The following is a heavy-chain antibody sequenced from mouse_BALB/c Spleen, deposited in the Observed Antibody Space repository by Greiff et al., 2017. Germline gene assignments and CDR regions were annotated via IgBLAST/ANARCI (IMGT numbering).Heavy chain of an antibody. CDR3: TRDYYGSSWYFDV. CDR2: IYPGSGST. CDR1: GYTFTSYW. Sequence: LQQPGSELVRPGASVKLSCKASGYTFTSYWMHWVKQRPGQGLEWIGNIYPGSGSTNYDEKFKSKATLTVDTSSSTAYMQLSSLTSEDSAVYYCTRDYYGSSWYFDVWGAGTTVTVSS. J-gene: IGHJ1*01. V-gene: IGHV1S22*01. D-gene: IGHD1-1*01.